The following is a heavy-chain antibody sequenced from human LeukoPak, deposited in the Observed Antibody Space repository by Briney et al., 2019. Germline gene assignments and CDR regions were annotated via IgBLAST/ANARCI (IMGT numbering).Heavy chain of an antibody. Sequence: ASVKVSCKVSGYTLTELSMHWVRQAPGKGLEWMGGFDPEDGETIYAQKFQGRVTMTEDTSTDTAYMELSSLRSEDTAVYYCARDPDIAVAISTEFDYWGQGTLVTVSS. CDR2: FDPEDGET. CDR1: GYTLTELS. J-gene: IGHJ4*02. CDR3: ARDPDIAVAISTEFDY. V-gene: IGHV1-24*01. D-gene: IGHD6-19*01.